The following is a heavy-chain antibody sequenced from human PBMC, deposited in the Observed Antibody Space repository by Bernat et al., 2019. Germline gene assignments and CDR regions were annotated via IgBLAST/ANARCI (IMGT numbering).Heavy chain of an antibody. CDR1: GYTFTHHG. V-gene: IGHV1-18*01. CDR3: ARDPSNTSGWYAYFDS. J-gene: IGHJ4*02. CDR2: ISGYNGDT. Sequence: QVQLVQPGTEVKKPGASVRVPCKTSGYTFTHHGIGWVRQAPGQGLEWLGWISGYNGDTIYAQRLQGRVTMTTYTPTNTAYMELTSLRPDDTAVYYCARDPSNTSGWYAYFDSWGQGTLVTVSS. D-gene: IGHD6-19*01.